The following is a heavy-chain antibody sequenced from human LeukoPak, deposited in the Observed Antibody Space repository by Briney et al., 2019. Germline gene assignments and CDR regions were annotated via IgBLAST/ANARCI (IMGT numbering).Heavy chain of an antibody. J-gene: IGHJ5*02. CDR1: GGSISSGGYY. D-gene: IGHD6-13*01. V-gene: IGHV4-31*03. Sequence: SQTLFLTCTVSGGSISSGGYYWSWIRQHPGKGLEWIGYIYYSGSTYYNPSLKSRVTISVDTSKNQFSLKLSSVTAADTAVYYCARGLGQQLENEKGTEVDWFDPWGQGTLVTVSS. CDR2: IYYSGST. CDR3: ARGLGQQLENEKGTEVDWFDP.